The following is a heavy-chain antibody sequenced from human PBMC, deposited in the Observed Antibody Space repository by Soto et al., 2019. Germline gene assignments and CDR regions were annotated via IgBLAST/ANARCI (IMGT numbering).Heavy chain of an antibody. CDR1: VGSIDSAY. Sequence: LSLTFTVSVGSIDSAYWSWVRQPPGKGLEWIGYVYYSGTTNSNPSLKSRVTISLGMSQNQFSLKLSSVTAADTAVYYCARASYYRYYFGDWGQGTLVTVSS. CDR3: ARASYYRYYFGD. D-gene: IGHD3-10*01. CDR2: VYYSGTT. J-gene: IGHJ4*02. V-gene: IGHV4-59*01.